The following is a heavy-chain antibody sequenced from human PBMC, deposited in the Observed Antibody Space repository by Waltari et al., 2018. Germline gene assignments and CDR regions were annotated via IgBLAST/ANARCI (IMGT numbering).Heavy chain of an antibody. CDR2: AGVDGTTM. D-gene: IGHD2-2*02. CDR3: ARTWRENTFDI. J-gene: IGHJ3*02. CDR1: GFSLSGYS. Sequence: EVQLVESGGGLVQPGGSLRLSCAASGFSLSGYSMSWVRQTAGKGVEGLALAGVDGTTMYYADSVKGRFTISRDIRENSVYLQMNSLRVEDTGLFYCARTWRENTFDIWGQGTMVTVSS. V-gene: IGHV3-48*03.